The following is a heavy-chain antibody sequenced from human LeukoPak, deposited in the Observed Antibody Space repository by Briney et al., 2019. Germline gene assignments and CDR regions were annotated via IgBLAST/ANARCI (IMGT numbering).Heavy chain of an antibody. CDR2: ISSSSTTI. CDR3: ARDWATPHDY. V-gene: IGHV3-48*01. J-gene: IGHJ4*02. CDR1: GFIFSSYS. D-gene: IGHD5-12*01. Sequence: GGSLRLSCAASGFIFSSYSMNWVRQAPGKGLEWVSYISSSSTTIYYADSVKGRFTISRDNAKSSLYLQMNSLRAEDTAVYYCARDWATPHDYWGQGTLVTVSS.